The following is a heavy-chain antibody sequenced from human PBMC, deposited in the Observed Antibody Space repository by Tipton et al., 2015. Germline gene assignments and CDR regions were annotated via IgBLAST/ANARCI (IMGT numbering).Heavy chain of an antibody. V-gene: IGHV4-34*01. CDR1: GESFSKYY. CDR3: VGGLSGYDPFDY. Sequence: TLSLTCAVSGESFSKYYWSWIRQSPGKGLEWIGEINDSGKSNYNPSLKSRVTMSVATSKNQFSLRLSSVTAADTAVYYCVGGLSGYDPFDYWGQGALVTVSS. J-gene: IGHJ4*02. CDR2: INDSGKS. D-gene: IGHD5-12*01.